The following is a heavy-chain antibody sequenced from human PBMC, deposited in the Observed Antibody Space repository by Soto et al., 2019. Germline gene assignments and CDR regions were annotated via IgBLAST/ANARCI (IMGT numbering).Heavy chain of an antibody. V-gene: IGHV1-18*01. CDR2: ISGYNGNA. Sequence: QVQLVQSGAEVKKPGASVKVSCKASGYTFTGYAITWVRQAPGQGLEWMGWISGYNGNAHYAQKFQGRVTMTTDTSTSTVYMELRSPKYDDTAVYYCARSTVNYHHVGYWGQGTLVTVSS. CDR3: ARSTVNYHHVGY. D-gene: IGHD4-17*01. J-gene: IGHJ4*02. CDR1: GYTFTGYA.